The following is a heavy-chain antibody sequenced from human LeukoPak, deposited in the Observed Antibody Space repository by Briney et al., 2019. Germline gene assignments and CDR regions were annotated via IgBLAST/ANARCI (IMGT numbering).Heavy chain of an antibody. CDR1: GFIFSNYG. D-gene: IGHD1-1*01. Sequence: PGGSLRLSCAASGFIFSNYGMSWVRQAPGKGLEWVSSISFSSTHIYYADSIQGRFTISRDNAENSLYLQMNSLRAEDTAVYYCAKGSGPQPLDYWGQGTLVTVSS. V-gene: IGHV3-21*06. CDR2: ISFSSTHI. J-gene: IGHJ4*02. CDR3: AKGSGPQPLDY.